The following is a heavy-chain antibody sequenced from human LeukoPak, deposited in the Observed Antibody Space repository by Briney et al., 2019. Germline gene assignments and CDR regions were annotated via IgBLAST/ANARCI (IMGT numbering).Heavy chain of an antibody. CDR3: ARDGSGYCSGGSCYSAEYFQH. CDR1: GFTFSNYG. D-gene: IGHD2-15*01. J-gene: IGHJ1*01. Sequence: GGSLRLSCAASGFTFSNYGMHWVRQAPGKGLEWVAVILDDGSKNYYADSVKGRFTISRDNSKNTLYLQMNSLRAEDTAVYYCARDGSGYCSGGSCYSAEYFQHWGQGTLVTVSS. V-gene: IGHV3-30*03. CDR2: ILDDGSKN.